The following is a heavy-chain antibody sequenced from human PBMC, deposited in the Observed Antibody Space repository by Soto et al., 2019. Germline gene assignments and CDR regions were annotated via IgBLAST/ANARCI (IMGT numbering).Heavy chain of an antibody. D-gene: IGHD4-17*01. V-gene: IGHV1-58*01. Sequence: ASVKVSCKASGFTFTSSAVQWVRQARGQRLEWIGWIVVGSGNTNYAQKFQERVTITRDMSTSTAYMELSSLRSEDTAVYYCAAGSTVNRAGAFHIWGQGTMVTV. CDR3: AAGSTVNRAGAFHI. J-gene: IGHJ3*02. CDR2: IVVGSGNT. CDR1: GFTFTSSA.